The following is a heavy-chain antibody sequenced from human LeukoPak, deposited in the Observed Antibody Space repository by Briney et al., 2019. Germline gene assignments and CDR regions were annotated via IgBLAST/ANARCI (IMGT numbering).Heavy chain of an antibody. CDR1: GFTFSSYA. V-gene: IGHV3-48*04. J-gene: IGHJ6*02. CDR3: ARDYYYGASTTDGMDV. D-gene: IGHD3-10*01. CDR2: IGSSGGTI. Sequence: GGSLRLSCAASGFTFSSYAMAWVRQAPGKGLEWVSNIGSSGGTIYYADSVEGRFTISRDNAKNSLYLQMNSLRAEDTAVYYCARDYYYGASTTDGMDVWGQGTTVTVSS.